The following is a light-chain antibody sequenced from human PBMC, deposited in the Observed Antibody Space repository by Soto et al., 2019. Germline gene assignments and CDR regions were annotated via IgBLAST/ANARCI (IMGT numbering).Light chain of an antibody. Sequence: DIQMTQSPSTLSASVGDRVIITCRASQSPGTWMAWYQQKPGTAPVLLXYDVSKLESGVPSRFXXXAXGTXXXXXXXXXXPDXFAXYYCXQYFXXPLTFGGGTKVEIK. CDR2: DVS. CDR1: QSPGTW. CDR3: XQYFXXPLT. J-gene: IGKJ4*01. V-gene: IGKV1-5*01.